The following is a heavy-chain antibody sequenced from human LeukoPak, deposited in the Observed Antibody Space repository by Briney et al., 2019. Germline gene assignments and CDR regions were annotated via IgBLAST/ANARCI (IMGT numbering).Heavy chain of an antibody. V-gene: IGHV3-7*01. CDR2: IKQDGSEK. CDR1: GFTFSSYW. D-gene: IGHD3-22*01. Sequence: QPGGSLRLSCAASGFTFSSYWMSWVRQAPGKGLEWVANIKQDGSEKYNVDSVKGRFTISRDNAKNSLYLQMNSLRAEDTAVYYCARAMIPYYYDSSGYYSADYWGQGTLVTVSS. CDR3: ARAMIPYYYDSSGYYSADY. J-gene: IGHJ4*02.